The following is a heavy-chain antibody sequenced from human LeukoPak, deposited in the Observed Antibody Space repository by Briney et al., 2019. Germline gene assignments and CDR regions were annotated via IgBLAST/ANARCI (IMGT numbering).Heavy chain of an antibody. CDR1: GGTISSYY. CDR2: IYYSGGT. D-gene: IGHD3-3*01. V-gene: IGHV4-59*01. J-gene: IGHJ6*03. Sequence: SETLSLTCTVSGGTISSYYWSWIRQPPGKGLEWIGYIYYSGGTNYNPSLKSRVTISVDTSKNQFSLKLSSVTAADTAVYYGARATRTYYDFSYYMDVWGKGTTVTVS. CDR3: ARATRTYYDFSYYMDV.